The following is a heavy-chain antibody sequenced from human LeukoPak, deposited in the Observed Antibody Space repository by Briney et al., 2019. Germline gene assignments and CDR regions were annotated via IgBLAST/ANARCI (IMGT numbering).Heavy chain of an antibody. D-gene: IGHD4-23*01. CDR3: ARDPTTVVTLPYYFDD. J-gene: IGHJ4*02. Sequence: PSETLSLTCAVSGGSFIGSHWNWIRQPPGKGLNGMGEINHSGNTNYNPSLKSRVTISVDTSKNQFSLKLRSVTAADTAVYYCARDPTTVVTLPYYFDDWGQGTLVTVSS. CDR2: INHSGNT. V-gene: IGHV4-34*01. CDR1: GGSFIGSH.